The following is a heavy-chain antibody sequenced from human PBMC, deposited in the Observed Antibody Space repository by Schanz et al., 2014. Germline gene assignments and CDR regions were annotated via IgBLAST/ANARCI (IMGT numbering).Heavy chain of an antibody. CDR1: GFTVNTNY. CDR3: AKHLYQYNYYGMDV. CDR2: ISGSGGST. Sequence: EVQLVESGGGLIQPGGSLRLSCAVSGFTVNTNYMSWVRQAPGKGLEWVSTISGSGGSTYYADSVKGRFTISRDNSKNTLSLQLNSLRADDTAVYYCAKHLYQYNYYGMDVWGQGTTVTVSS. V-gene: IGHV3-23*04. D-gene: IGHD2-2*02. J-gene: IGHJ6*02.